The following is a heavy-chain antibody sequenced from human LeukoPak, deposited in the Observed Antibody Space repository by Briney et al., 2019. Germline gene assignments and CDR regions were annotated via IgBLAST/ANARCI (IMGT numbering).Heavy chain of an antibody. J-gene: IGHJ5*02. V-gene: IGHV3-30*18. CDR2: ISYDGSNK. CDR1: GFTFSSYG. Sequence: GGSLRLSCAASGFTFSSYGMHWVRQAPGKGLEWVAVISYDGSNKYYADSVKGRFTISRDNSKNTLYLQMNSLRAEDTAVYYCAKGDLYYDILTGSPFDPWGQGTLVTVSS. CDR3: AKGDLYYDILTGSPFDP. D-gene: IGHD3-9*01.